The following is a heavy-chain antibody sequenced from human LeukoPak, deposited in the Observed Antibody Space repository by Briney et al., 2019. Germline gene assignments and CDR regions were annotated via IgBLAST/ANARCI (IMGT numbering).Heavy chain of an antibody. Sequence: SVKVSCKASGGTFSSYAISWVRQAPGQGLEWMGRIIPILGIANYAQKFQGRVTITADKSTSTAYMELSSLRSEDTAVYYCARDESDGDYSYWGQGTLVTVSS. CDR3: ARDESDGDYSY. V-gene: IGHV1-69*04. J-gene: IGHJ4*02. CDR2: IIPILGIA. CDR1: GGTFSSYA. D-gene: IGHD4-17*01.